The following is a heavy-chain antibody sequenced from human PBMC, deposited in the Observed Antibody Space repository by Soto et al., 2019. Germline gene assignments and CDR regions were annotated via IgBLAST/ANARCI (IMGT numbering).Heavy chain of an antibody. CDR1: GYRFSRYG. Sequence: QVQLVQSGGEVKKPGASVKVSCKASGYRFSRYGINWVRQAPGQGLEWMGWISTYDGNTQYAPKVQGRVNMPIDTSTTTAYLELRSLTSDDTAVYYCARDEEDANLMIVVLPGDYWGQGTLVSVSS. V-gene: IGHV1-18*01. D-gene: IGHD2-21*01. CDR3: ARDEEDANLMIVVLPGDY. J-gene: IGHJ4*02. CDR2: ISTYDGNT.